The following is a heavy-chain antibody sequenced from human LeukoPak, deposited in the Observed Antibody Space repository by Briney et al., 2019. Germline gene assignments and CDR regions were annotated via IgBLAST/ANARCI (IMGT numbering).Heavy chain of an antibody. CDR1: GGSLSSYY. V-gene: IGHV4-59*01. D-gene: IGHD4-17*01. Sequence: SETLSLNCSVSGGSLSSYYWSWVRQPPGKRLQWIGYIYYTGIINYNPSLKSRVTISLNTSQNHFSLRLTSVTAADTAMYYCSRLTTVTPYFDNWGQGILVTVSS. J-gene: IGHJ4*02. CDR3: SRLTTVTPYFDN. CDR2: IYYTGII.